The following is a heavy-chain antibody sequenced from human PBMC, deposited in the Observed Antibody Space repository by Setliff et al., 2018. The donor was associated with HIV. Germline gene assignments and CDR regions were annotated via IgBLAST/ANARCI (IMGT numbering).Heavy chain of an antibody. CDR1: GFTFSSYS. J-gene: IGHJ4*02. CDR2: ISYDGNNK. D-gene: IGHD7-27*01. CDR3: ARDLNWGFDY. Sequence: GGSLRLSCAASGFTFSSYSMHWVRQAPGKGLEWVAIISYDGNNKYYADSVKGRFTISRDNSKNTLYLQMNSLGAEDTAVYYCARDLNWGFDYWGQGTLVTVSS. V-gene: IGHV3-30*01.